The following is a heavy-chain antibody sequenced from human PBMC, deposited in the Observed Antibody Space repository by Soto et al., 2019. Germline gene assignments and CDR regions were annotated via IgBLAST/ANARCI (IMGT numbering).Heavy chain of an antibody. J-gene: IGHJ3*02. CDR3: AKDSSAYYDFWSGYYPTFDI. V-gene: IGHV3-23*01. CDR2: ISGSGVST. Sequence: EVQLLESGGGLVQPGGSLRLSCAASGFTFSSYAMSWVRQAPGKGLEWVSAISGSGVSTYYADSVKGRFTISRDNAKNTLYLQMNSLRAEDTAVYYCAKDSSAYYDFWSGYYPTFDIWGQGTMVTVSS. D-gene: IGHD3-3*01. CDR1: GFTFSSYA.